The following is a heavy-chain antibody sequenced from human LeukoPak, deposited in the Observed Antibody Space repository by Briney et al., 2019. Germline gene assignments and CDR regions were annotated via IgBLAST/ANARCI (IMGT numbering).Heavy chain of an antibody. Sequence: GGSLRLSCAASGFSFSSYAMSWVRQAPGKGLEWVSCISNSGGSTFYADFVKGRFTVSTDNSKDTLSMQINSLRAEDTAVYYCAKDRAESSSWYTGDYWGQGTLVTVSS. CDR2: ISNSGGST. CDR3: AKDRAESSSWYTGDY. D-gene: IGHD6-13*01. J-gene: IGHJ4*02. V-gene: IGHV3-23*01. CDR1: GFSFSSYA.